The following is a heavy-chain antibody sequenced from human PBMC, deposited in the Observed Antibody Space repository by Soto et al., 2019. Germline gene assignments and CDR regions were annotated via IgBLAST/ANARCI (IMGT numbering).Heavy chain of an antibody. CDR3: TRAGASDWNYVSTSS. J-gene: IGHJ4*02. CDR1: GYTFTTSG. D-gene: IGHD1-7*01. V-gene: IGHV1-18*04. CDR2: ISAKSGNT. Sequence: QLVQSGAEVKKPGASVKVSCKASGYTFTTSGFNRVRQAPGQGLEWMGWISAKSGNTNYAQKLQGRVTMTTDTSTSTVYMELKSLTSDDTAIYYCTRAGASDWNYVSTSSWGQGTLVTVSS.